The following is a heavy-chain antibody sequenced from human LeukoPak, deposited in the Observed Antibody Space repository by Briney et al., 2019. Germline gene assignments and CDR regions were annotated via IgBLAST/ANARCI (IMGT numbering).Heavy chain of an antibody. CDR3: TRARYCTSGNCYLDY. Sequence: GGPLRLSCAASEFTFSTYWMSWVRQAPGKGLEWVANINQDVSGIYYVDSVKGRFTISRDNAKKSLYLQMNSLRSEDTAVYYCTRARYCTSGNCYLDYWGQGTLVTVSS. J-gene: IGHJ4*02. V-gene: IGHV3-7*02. CDR1: EFTFSTYW. CDR2: INQDVSGI. D-gene: IGHD2-8*01.